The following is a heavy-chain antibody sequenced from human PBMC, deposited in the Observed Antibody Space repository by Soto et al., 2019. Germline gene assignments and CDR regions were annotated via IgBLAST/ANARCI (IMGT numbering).Heavy chain of an antibody. CDR1: GFTFTSDS. V-gene: IGHV3-21*06. J-gene: IGHJ4*02. D-gene: IGHD6-19*01. CDR2: ISSHGRDI. CDR3: ARGAALAGKLDL. Sequence: GGSLRLSCEASGFTFTSDSMTWVRQAPGKGLEWVSSISSHGRDIFYADSVKGRFTFSRDNAKDSLHLQMNSLTGEDSAVHYCARGAALAGKLDLWGQGTLVTVSS.